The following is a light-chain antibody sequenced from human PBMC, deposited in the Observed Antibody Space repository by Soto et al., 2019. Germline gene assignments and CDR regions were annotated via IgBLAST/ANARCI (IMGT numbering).Light chain of an antibody. Sequence: EIVMTHSPATLSVSPGERATLSFRASQSVRDNLAWYQQKPGQAPRLLIYGASSRATGIPARFTGSGSGTEFTLTINSLQSEDFALYFCQQSKNWPYTFGQGTKLEIK. CDR2: GAS. V-gene: IGKV3-15*01. CDR3: QQSKNWPYT. J-gene: IGKJ2*01. CDR1: QSVRDN.